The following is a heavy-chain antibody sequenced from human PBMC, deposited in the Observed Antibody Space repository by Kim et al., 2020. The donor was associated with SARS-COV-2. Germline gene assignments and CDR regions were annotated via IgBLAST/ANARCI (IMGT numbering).Heavy chain of an antibody. V-gene: IGHV3-9*01. D-gene: IGHD1-26*01. Sequence: GYAGSVNGRFSISRANAKNSLYLQMNSLRAEDAALYCCAKVFYRTDAFDIWGQGTMVTVSS. CDR3: AKVFYRTDAFDI. J-gene: IGHJ3*02.